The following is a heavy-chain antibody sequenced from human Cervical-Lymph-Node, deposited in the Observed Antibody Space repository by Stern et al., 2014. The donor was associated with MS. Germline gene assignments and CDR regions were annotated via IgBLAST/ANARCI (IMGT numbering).Heavy chain of an antibody. J-gene: IGHJ6*02. V-gene: IGHV2-5*02. CDR1: GFSIRTSGVG. CDR2: IYSDEDK. D-gene: IGHD3-9*01. Sequence: QVTLKESGPALVKPTQTLTLTCTLSGFSIRTSGVGVDWIRQPPGKALEWLALIYSDEDKRYSPSLRSRLTISQDTSNNQVSLTMTNMDPVDTATYYCARQGNLDWSPHSYYVMDVWGQGTTVTVTS. CDR3: ARQGNLDWSPHSYYVMDV.